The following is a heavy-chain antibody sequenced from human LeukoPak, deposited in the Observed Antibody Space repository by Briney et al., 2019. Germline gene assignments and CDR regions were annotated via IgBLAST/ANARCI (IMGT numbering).Heavy chain of an antibody. CDR3: ALGYNDIWEL. J-gene: IGHJ4*02. D-gene: IGHD5-24*01. V-gene: IGHV4-34*08. CDR1: GFTFTNYS. Sequence: GSLRLSCAASGFTFTNYSMNWVRQPPGKGLEWIGEINHSGSTHYTPSLKSRVTISVDTSDNKFSLKMISVTAADAAVYYCALGYNDIWELWGRGTLVTVSS. CDR2: INHSGST.